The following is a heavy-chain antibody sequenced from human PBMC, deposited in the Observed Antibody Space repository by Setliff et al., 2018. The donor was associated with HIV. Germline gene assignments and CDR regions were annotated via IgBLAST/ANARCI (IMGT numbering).Heavy chain of an antibody. V-gene: IGHV4-61*09. CDR2: IYTSGST. J-gene: IGHJ3*02. CDR3: AEGTLRNYYDSSALPLHDAFDI. D-gene: IGHD3-22*01. Sequence: SETLSLTCTVSGGSISSGSYYWSWIRQPAGKGLEWIGHIYTSGSTNYNPSLKSRVAISVDTSKNQFSLKLSSVTAADTAVYYCAEGTLRNYYDSSALPLHDAFDIWGQGTMVTVSS. CDR1: GGSISSGSYY.